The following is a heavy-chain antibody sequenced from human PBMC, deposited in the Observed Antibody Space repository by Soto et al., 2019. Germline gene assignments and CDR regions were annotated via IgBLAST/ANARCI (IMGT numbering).Heavy chain of an antibody. CDR2: ISGSGGST. J-gene: IGHJ4*02. V-gene: IGHV3-23*01. Sequence: EVQLLESGGGLVQPGGSLRLSCAASGFTFSSYAMSWVRQAPGKGLEWVSAISGSGGSTYYADSVKGRFTISRDNSKNTLYLQMNSLRAEDTAVYYCANLLWFGELCCYWGQGTLVTVSS. CDR1: GFTFSSYA. D-gene: IGHD3-10*01. CDR3: ANLLWFGELCCY.